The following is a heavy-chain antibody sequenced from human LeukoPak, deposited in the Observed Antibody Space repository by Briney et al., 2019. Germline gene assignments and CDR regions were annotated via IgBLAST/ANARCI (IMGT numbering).Heavy chain of an antibody. CDR2: IYHSGST. D-gene: IGHD3-10*01. CDR1: GGSISSGGYS. CDR3: ARGRVNYYGSGSLDY. V-gene: IGHV4-30-2*01. J-gene: IGHJ4*02. Sequence: PSETLSLTCAVSGGSISSGGYSWSWIRQPPGKGLEWIGYIYHSGSTYYNPSLKSRVTISVDRSKNQFSLKLSSVTAADTAVYYCARGRVNYYGSGSLDYWGQGTLVTVSS.